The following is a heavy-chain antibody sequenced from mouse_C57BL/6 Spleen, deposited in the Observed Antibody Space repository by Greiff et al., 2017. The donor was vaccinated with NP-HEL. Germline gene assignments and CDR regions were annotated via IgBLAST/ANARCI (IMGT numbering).Heavy chain of an antibody. CDR2: IYPRSGNT. CDR3: AGTVKDYAMDY. J-gene: IGHJ4*01. V-gene: IGHV1-81*01. D-gene: IGHD1-1*01. Sequence: QVQLQQSGAELARPGASVTLSCKASGYTFTSYGISWVKQRTGQGLEWIGEIYPRSGNTYYNEKFKGKATLTADKSSSTAYMGLRSLTSEDSAVYFCAGTVKDYAMDYWGQGTSVTVSS. CDR1: GYTFTSYG.